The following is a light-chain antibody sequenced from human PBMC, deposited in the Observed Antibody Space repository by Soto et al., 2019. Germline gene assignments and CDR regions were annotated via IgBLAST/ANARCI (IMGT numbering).Light chain of an antibody. J-gene: IGKJ4*01. Sequence: DIQMTQSPSSLSTSVGNRVTITCQASQDIGNYLHWYQQKPGKAPKLLIYDASNLETGVPSRFSGGGSGTDFTFTISSPQPEDIATYYCQHYYNLPLTFGGGTKVEIK. CDR2: DAS. CDR3: QHYYNLPLT. CDR1: QDIGNY. V-gene: IGKV1-33*01.